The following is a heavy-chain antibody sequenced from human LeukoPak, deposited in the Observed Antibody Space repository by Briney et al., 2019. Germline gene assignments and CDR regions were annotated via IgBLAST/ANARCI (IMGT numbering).Heavy chain of an antibody. CDR1: GFTFSFYW. V-gene: IGHV3-7*03. D-gene: IGHD3-16*01. CDR3: ARENYFSFDY. CDR2: IKPDGSQK. J-gene: IGHJ4*02. Sequence: TGGSLRLSCAASGFTFSFYWMTWVRQAPGKGLEWVANIKPDGSQKYCVDSLKGRCTISRDNTRNTPDLQVNSLRPEDTAVYYCARENYFSFDYWGQGALVTVSS.